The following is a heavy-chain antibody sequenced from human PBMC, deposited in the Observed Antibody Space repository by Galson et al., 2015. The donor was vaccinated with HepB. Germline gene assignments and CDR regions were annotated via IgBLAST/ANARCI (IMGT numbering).Heavy chain of an antibody. V-gene: IGHV1-2*04. J-gene: IGHJ5*02. CDR3: ARGEPYNVRLIADP. CDR2: INPNSGDT. Sequence: SVKVSCKASGYTFTGYYMHWVRQAPGQGLEWMGWINPNSGDTNYAQKFQGWVTMTRDTSISTAYMELSRLRSDDTAVYYCARGEPYNVRLIADPWGQGTLVTVSS. D-gene: IGHD1-14*01. CDR1: GYTFTGYY.